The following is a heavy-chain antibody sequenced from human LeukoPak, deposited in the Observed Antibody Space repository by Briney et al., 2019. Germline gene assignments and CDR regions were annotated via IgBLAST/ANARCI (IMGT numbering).Heavy chain of an antibody. D-gene: IGHD3-22*01. J-gene: IGHJ4*02. CDR2: INHSGST. CDR1: GGSFSGYY. CDR3: ARVDYYYDSSGYFDY. V-gene: IGHV4-34*01. Sequence: PSETLSLTCAVYGGSFSGYYWSWIRQPPGKGLEWIGEINHSGSTNYNPSLKSRVTISVDTSKNQFSLKLSSVTAADTAVYYCARVDYYYDSSGYFDYWGQGTLVTVSS.